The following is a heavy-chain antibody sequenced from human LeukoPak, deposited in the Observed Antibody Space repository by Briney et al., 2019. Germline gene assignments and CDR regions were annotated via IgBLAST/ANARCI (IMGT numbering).Heavy chain of an antibody. V-gene: IGHV3-7*01. CDR3: ARVQWELRGVGSYFEY. CDR1: GFTFSSYW. D-gene: IGHD1-26*01. Sequence: GGSLRPSCVVSGFTFSSYWMSWVRQAPGKGLEWVANIKQDGSEKYYVDSVKGRFTMSRDNAKNSLYLQMNSLRAEDTAVYYCARVQWELRGVGSYFEYWGQGALVTVSS. CDR2: IKQDGSEK. J-gene: IGHJ4*02.